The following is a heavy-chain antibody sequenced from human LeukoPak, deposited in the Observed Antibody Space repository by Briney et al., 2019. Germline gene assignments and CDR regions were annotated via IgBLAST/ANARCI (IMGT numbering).Heavy chain of an antibody. J-gene: IGHJ6*02. V-gene: IGHV1-46*01. CDR1: GYTFTSYY. D-gene: IGHD6-19*01. CDR3: ARDQWLDYYYYGMDV. CDR2: INPSGGST. Sequence: ASVKVSCKASGYTFTSYYMHWVRQAPGQGLEWMGIINPSGGSTSYAQKFQGRVTMTRDTSTSTVYMELSSLRSEDTAVYYCARDQWLDYYYYGMDVWGQGTTVTVSS.